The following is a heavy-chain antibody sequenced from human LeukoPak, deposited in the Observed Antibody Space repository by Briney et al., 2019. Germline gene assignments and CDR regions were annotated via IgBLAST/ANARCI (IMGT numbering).Heavy chain of an antibody. Sequence: GGSLRLSCAASGFTFSSYGMHWVRQAPGKGLEWVSVIYSGGNTYYADSVKGRFTISRDTSKNTLYLQMNSLRAEDTAVYYCAGGMPLVGRNHFDSWGQGALVTVSS. CDR2: IYSGGNT. V-gene: IGHV3-NL1*01. CDR1: GFTFSSYG. CDR3: AGGMPLVGRNHFDS. J-gene: IGHJ4*02. D-gene: IGHD3-16*01.